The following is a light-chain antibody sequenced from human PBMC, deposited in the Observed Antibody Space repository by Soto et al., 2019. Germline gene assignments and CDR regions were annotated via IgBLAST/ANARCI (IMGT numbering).Light chain of an antibody. Sequence: QSVLTQPASVTGSPGQSITISCTGTSSYVGGYNYVSWYQQHPGKAPKLMIYDVSNRPSGVSNRFSGSKSGNTASLTISGLQAEVEADYYCSSYTSSSLYVFGTGTKLTVL. V-gene: IGLV2-14*01. J-gene: IGLJ1*01. CDR1: SSYVGGYNY. CDR3: SSYTSSSLYV. CDR2: DVS.